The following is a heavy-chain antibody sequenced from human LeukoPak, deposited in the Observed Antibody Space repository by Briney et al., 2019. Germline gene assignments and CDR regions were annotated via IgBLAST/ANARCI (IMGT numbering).Heavy chain of an antibody. J-gene: IGHJ4*02. CDR3: ARHGRSSSWDLDY. CDR2: IYYSGST. CDR1: GGSISSSSYY. V-gene: IGHV4-39*01. Sequence: SQTLSLTCTVSGGSISSSSYYWGWIRQPPGKGLEWIVSIYYSGSTYYNPSLKSRVTISVDTSKNQFSLKLSSVTAADTAVYYCARHGRSSSWDLDYWGQGTLVTVSS. D-gene: IGHD6-13*01.